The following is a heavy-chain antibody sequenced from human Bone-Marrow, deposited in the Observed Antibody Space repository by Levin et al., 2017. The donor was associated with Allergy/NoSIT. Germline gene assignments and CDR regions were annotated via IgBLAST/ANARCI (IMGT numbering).Heavy chain of an antibody. CDR2: ISYDGSTN. D-gene: IGHD3-16*01. Sequence: GGSLRLSCIVSGLTFRSYALHWVRQTPGKGLEWVSFISYDGSTNEYAASVKGRFTFSRDNSKHTLDLQMNSVRVEETGVYFCGSGGGWSIHGYALDYWGQGTLVTVSS. CDR1: GLTFRSYA. CDR3: GSGGGWSIHGYALDY. V-gene: IGHV3-30*04. J-gene: IGHJ4*02.